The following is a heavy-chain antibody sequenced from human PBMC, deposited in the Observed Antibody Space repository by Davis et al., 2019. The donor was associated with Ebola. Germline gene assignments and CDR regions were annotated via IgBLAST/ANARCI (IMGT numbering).Heavy chain of an antibody. J-gene: IGHJ4*02. D-gene: IGHD3-3*01. CDR1: GFTFSSYS. Sequence: GESLKISCAASGFTFSSYSMNWVRQAPGKGLEWVSYISSSSSTIYYADSVKGRFTISRDNAKNSLYLQMNSLRAEDTAVYYCGGSYDFWSGYHDYWGQGTLVTVSS. CDR3: GGSYDFWSGYHDY. V-gene: IGHV3-48*04. CDR2: ISSSSSTI.